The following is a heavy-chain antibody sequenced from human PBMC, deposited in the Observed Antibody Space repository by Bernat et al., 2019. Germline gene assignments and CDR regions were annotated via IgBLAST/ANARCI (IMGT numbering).Heavy chain of an antibody. CDR3: ARDWQQLVPLYYYGMDV. V-gene: IGHV3-21*01. J-gene: IGHJ6*02. D-gene: IGHD6-13*01. CDR2: ISDSNYM. CDR1: GFTFSSYS. Sequence: EVQLVESGGGLVKPGGSLRLSCVASGFTFSSYSMNWVRQAPGKGLEWVSSISDSNYMYYADSVKGRFTISRDNAKNSLYLQMNSLRAEDTAVYYCARDWQQLVPLYYYGMDVWGQGTTVTVSS.